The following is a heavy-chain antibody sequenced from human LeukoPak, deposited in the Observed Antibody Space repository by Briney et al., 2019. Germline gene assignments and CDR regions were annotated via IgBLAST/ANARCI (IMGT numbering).Heavy chain of an antibody. Sequence: ASVKVSCKASGYTFTNYYMHWVRQAPGQGLEWMGWINPNNGGTSYAQKFQGKVTITRGTSITTAYMDLNRLRSDDTAVYYCASSYSSGLYYFDYWGQGTLVTVSS. J-gene: IGHJ4*02. CDR3: ASSYSSGLYYFDY. V-gene: IGHV1-2*02. CDR2: INPNNGGT. D-gene: IGHD5-18*01. CDR1: GYTFTNYY.